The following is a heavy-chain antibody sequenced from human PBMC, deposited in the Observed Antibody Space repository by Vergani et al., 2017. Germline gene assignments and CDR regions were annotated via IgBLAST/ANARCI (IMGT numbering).Heavy chain of an antibody. Sequence: EVQLLESGGGLVQPGGSLRLSCAASGFTFSSYAMSWVRQAPGKGLEWVSSISSSSSYIYYADSVKGRFTISRDNAKNSLYLQMNSLRAEDTAVYYCARDNAGLLWFGELSEGPTYFDYWGQGTLVTVSS. D-gene: IGHD3-10*01. CDR3: ARDNAGLLWFGELSEGPTYFDY. V-gene: IGHV3-21*01. CDR2: ISSSSSYI. CDR1: GFTFSSYA. J-gene: IGHJ4*02.